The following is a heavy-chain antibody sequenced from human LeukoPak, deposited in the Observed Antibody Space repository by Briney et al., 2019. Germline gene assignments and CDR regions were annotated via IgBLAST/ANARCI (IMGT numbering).Heavy chain of an antibody. D-gene: IGHD2-15*01. CDR1: GFTFSSYS. Sequence: GGSLRLPCAASGFTFSSYSMNWVRQAPGKGLEWVSSISSSSSYIYYADSVKGRFTISRDNAKNSLYPQMNSLRAEDTAVYYCARDVCSGGSCYSSFFDYWGQGTLVTVSS. J-gene: IGHJ4*02. V-gene: IGHV3-21*01. CDR2: ISSSSSYI. CDR3: ARDVCSGGSCYSSFFDY.